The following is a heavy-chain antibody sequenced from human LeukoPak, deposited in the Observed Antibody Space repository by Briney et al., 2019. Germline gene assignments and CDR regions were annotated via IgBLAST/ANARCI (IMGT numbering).Heavy chain of an antibody. Sequence: PSETLSLTCTVSGGSISSSSYYWGWIRQPPGKGLEWIGSIYYSGSTYYNPSLKSRVTISVDTSKNQFSLKLSSVTAADTAVYHCARDRPISRWFDPWGQGTLVTVSS. D-gene: IGHD3-9*01. CDR2: IYYSGST. J-gene: IGHJ5*02. CDR3: ARDRPISRWFDP. V-gene: IGHV4-39*07. CDR1: GGSISSSSYY.